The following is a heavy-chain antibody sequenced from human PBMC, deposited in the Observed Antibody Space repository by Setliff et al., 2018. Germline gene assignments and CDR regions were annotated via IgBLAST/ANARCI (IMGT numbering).Heavy chain of an antibody. J-gene: IGHJ5*02. CDR1: GVSFSDYY. V-gene: IGHV4-34*01. D-gene: IGHD3-10*01. Sequence: SETLSLTCTVYGVSFSDYYWGWVRQSPGKGLDWIGEINHSGTTNYDPSLEGRISISVDTSKRQFSLKLSSVTAADMAVYYCARDYQGGWFAPWGQGIMVTVSS. CDR3: ARDYQGGWFAP. CDR2: INHSGTT.